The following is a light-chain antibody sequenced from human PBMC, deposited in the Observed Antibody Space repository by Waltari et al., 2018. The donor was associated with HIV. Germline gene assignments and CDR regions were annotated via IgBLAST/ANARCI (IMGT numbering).Light chain of an antibody. J-gene: IGLJ1*01. Sequence: SYVLTQPSSVSVAPGQTATISCGGNNIGRKNVHWYQQKAGQAPVLVVYDDSDRPSGIPERFSGSNSGNTATLTIGSVEAGDEADYYCQVWDSSSDHFVFGTGTKVTVL. CDR3: QVWDSSSDHFV. CDR2: DDS. V-gene: IGLV3-21*02. CDR1: NIGRKN.